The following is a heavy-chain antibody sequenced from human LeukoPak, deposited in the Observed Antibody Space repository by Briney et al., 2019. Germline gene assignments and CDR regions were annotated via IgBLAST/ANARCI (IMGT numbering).Heavy chain of an antibody. Sequence: GGSLRLSCAASGFTFSSYSMTWVRQAPGKGLEWVSSMSSGSSYIYYADSVRGRFTISRDNAKNSLYLLMNSLRAEDTAVYYCAREGLRNVHNPFDYWGQGTLVTVSS. CDR2: MSSGSSYI. CDR1: GFTFSSYS. J-gene: IGHJ4*02. CDR3: AREGLRNVHNPFDY. V-gene: IGHV3-21*01. D-gene: IGHD5-24*01.